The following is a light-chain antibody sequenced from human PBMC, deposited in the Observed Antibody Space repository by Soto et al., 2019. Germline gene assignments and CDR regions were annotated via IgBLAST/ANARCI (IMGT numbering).Light chain of an antibody. Sequence: EIVMTQSPATLSVSPGDSATLSCRASQSVSSNLAWYQQKPGQAPRLLIYGASTRATGMPARFSGSGSGTEFTLTISSLQSEDFAVYYCQQYNNWPLTFGGGTKVDIK. J-gene: IGKJ4*01. CDR3: QQYNNWPLT. V-gene: IGKV3-15*01. CDR2: GAS. CDR1: QSVSSN.